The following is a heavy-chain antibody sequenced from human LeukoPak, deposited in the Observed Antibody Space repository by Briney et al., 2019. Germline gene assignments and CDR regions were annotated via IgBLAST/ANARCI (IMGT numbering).Heavy chain of an antibody. V-gene: IGHV4-59*12. D-gene: IGHD2-2*01. CDR1: GGSISSYY. CDR3: ARGIVVVPAAMSYFDY. Sequence: PSETLSLTCTVSGGSISSYYWSWIRQPPGKGLEWIGYIYYSGSTNYNPSLKSRVTISVDTSKNQFSLKLSSVTAADTAVYYCARGIVVVPAAMSYFDYWGQGTLVTVSS. CDR2: IYYSGST. J-gene: IGHJ4*02.